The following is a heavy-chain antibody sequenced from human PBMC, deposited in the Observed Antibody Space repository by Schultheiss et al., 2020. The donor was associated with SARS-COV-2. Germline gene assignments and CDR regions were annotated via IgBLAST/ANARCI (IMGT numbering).Heavy chain of an antibody. J-gene: IGHJ5*02. Sequence: GGSLRLSCAASGFTFSSYAMSWVRQAPGKGLEWVAVISYDGSNKYYADSVKGRFTISRDNSKNTLYLQMNSLRAEDTAVYYCAKDSLGYCSSTSCPNWFDPWGQGTLVTVSS. V-gene: IGHV3-30*04. D-gene: IGHD2-2*01. CDR2: ISYDGSNK. CDR3: AKDSLGYCSSTSCPNWFDP. CDR1: GFTFSSYA.